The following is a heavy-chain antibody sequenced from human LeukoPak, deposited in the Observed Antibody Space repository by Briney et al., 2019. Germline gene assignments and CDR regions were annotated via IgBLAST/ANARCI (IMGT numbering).Heavy chain of an antibody. CDR1: GFTFSSYG. Sequence: PGGSLRLSCAASGFTFSSYGMHWVRQAPGKGLEWVAFIRYDGSNKYYADSVKGRFTISRDNSKNTLYLQMNSLRAADTAVYYCAKGAQWLVYYFDYWGQGTLVTVSS. D-gene: IGHD6-19*01. CDR3: AKGAQWLVYYFDY. V-gene: IGHV3-30*02. CDR2: IRYDGSNK. J-gene: IGHJ4*02.